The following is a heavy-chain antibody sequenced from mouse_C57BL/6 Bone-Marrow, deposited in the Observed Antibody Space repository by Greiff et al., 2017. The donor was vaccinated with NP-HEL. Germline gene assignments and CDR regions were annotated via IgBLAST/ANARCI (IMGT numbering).Heavy chain of an antibody. CDR1: GFTFSDYY. CDR2: ISNGGGST. CDR3: ARIYYDYDVWYFDV. Sequence: EVQLQQSGGGLVQPGGSLKLSCAASGFTFSDYYMYWVRQTPEKRLEWVAYISNGGGSTYYPDTVKGRFTISTDNAKNTLYLQMSRLKSEDTAMYYCARIYYDYDVWYFDVWGTGTTVTVSS. V-gene: IGHV5-12*01. D-gene: IGHD2-4*01. J-gene: IGHJ1*03.